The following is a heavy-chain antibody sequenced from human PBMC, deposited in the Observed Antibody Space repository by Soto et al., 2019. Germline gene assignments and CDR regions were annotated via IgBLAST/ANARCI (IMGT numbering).Heavy chain of an antibody. V-gene: IGHV1-2*04. CDR2: INPNSGGT. CDR1: GYTFTGYD. Sequence: ASVKVSCKASGYTFTGYDMHCVRQAPGQGLEWMGWINPNSGGTNYAQKFQGWVTMTRDTSISTAYMELSRLRSDDTAVYYCARDTSYYYGMDVWGQGTTVTVS. CDR3: ARDTSYYYGMDV. J-gene: IGHJ6*02.